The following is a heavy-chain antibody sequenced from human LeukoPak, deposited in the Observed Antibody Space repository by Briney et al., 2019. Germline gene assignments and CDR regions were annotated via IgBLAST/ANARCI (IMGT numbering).Heavy chain of an antibody. D-gene: IGHD3-9*01. J-gene: IGHJ4*02. CDR1: GGSFSGYY. CDR2: INHSGST. CDR3: ARGLRYFDWWYYFDY. V-gene: IGHV4-34*01. Sequence: SETLSLTCAVYGGSFSGYYWSWIRQPPGKGLEWIGEINHSGSTNYNPSLKSRVTISVDTSKNQFPLKLSSVTAADTAVYYCARGLRYFDWWYYFDYWGQGTLVTVSS.